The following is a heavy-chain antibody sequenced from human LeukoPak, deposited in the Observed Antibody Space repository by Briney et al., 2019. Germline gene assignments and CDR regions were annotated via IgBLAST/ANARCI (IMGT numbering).Heavy chain of an antibody. D-gene: IGHD6-19*01. CDR1: GFTFSSYS. Sequence: PGGSLRLSCGASGFTFSSYSMNWVRQAPGKGLEWVSSISSSSSYIYYADSVKGRFTISRDNAKNSLYLQMNSLRAEDTAVYYCAREWHIAVAGFDYWGQGTLVTVSS. CDR3: AREWHIAVAGFDY. J-gene: IGHJ4*02. V-gene: IGHV3-21*01. CDR2: ISSSSSYI.